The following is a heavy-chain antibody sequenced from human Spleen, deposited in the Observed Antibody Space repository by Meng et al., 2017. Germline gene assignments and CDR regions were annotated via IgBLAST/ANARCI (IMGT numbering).Heavy chain of an antibody. CDR1: GDSVSSGAW. D-gene: IGHD2-2*01. V-gene: IGHV4-4*02. Sequence: QVQLQQSGPGLVQPSGTLSLTCAVSGDSVSSGAWWSWVRQPPGKGLEWIGEVSHSGTTRYNPSLRSRLTLSLDSFENQFSLKLSSVTAADTAVYYCARWYQLLNWFDPWGQGTLVTVSS. CDR2: VSHSGTT. J-gene: IGHJ5*02. CDR3: ARWYQLLNWFDP.